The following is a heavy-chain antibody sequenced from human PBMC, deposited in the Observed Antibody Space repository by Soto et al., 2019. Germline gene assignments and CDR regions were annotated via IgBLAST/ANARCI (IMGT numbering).Heavy chain of an antibody. J-gene: IGHJ4*02. Sequence: QVQLVQSGAEVKKPGSSVKVSCKASGGTFSSYAISWVRQAPGQGLEWMGGIIPIFGTANYAQKVQGRVTITADESTSTAYMELSSLRSEDTAVYYCASAPSNYDFWSGYCHFDYWGQGTLVTVSS. CDR3: ASAPSNYDFWSGYCHFDY. D-gene: IGHD3-3*01. CDR2: IIPIFGTA. CDR1: GGTFSSYA. V-gene: IGHV1-69*01.